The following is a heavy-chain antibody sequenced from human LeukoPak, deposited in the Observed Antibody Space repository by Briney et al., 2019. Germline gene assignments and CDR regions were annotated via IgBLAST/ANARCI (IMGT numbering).Heavy chain of an antibody. Sequence: GASVKVSCKASGYSFINYGISWVRQAPGQGLEWMGWISAYNDNAHYAQGLEGGVTMTSETSTRTAYMELRSLRSDDTAVYYCARSTLGIEFDYWGQGSLVTVSS. V-gene: IGHV1-18*01. D-gene: IGHD7-27*01. J-gene: IGHJ4*02. CDR3: ARSTLGIEFDY. CDR2: ISAYNDNA. CDR1: GYSFINYG.